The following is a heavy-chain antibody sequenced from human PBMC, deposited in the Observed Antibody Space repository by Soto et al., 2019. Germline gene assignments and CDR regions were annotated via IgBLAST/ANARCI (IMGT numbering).Heavy chain of an antibody. Sequence: QVQLVQSGGGAVLPGNSLRLSCAASGFPFSWAGMHWLRQTPGKGLEWVAVVSGDGRDIDYADSVRGRFTISRDNPKSTLYLQMNNLGAEDTATYYCARGLNKGAGGAFDIWGQGTLVTVSS. J-gene: IGHJ3*02. CDR3: ARGLNKGAGGAFDI. D-gene: IGHD3-16*01. CDR1: GFPFSWAG. CDR2: VSGDGRDI. V-gene: IGHV3-33*01.